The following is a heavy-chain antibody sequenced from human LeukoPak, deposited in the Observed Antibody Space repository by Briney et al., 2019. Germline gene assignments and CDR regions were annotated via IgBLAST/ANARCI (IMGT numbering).Heavy chain of an antibody. CDR2: LSDSGVNT. Sequence: PGGSLRLSCAASGFTFSTYGMGWVRQAPGQGLEWVSTLSDSGVNTHYADSVKGRFTISRDNSKSTLYLQMNSLRVEDTAVYYCAKDGGGNSLFDSWGQGTLVSVSS. CDR1: GFTFSTYG. V-gene: IGHV3-23*01. CDR3: AKDGGGNSLFDS. J-gene: IGHJ4*02. D-gene: IGHD2/OR15-2a*01.